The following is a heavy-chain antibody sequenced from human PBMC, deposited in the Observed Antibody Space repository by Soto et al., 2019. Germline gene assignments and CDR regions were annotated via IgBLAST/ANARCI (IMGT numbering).Heavy chain of an antibody. CDR2: ISYDASNK. Sequence: QVQLVASGGGVVQPGRSLRLSCAASGFTFSSSAMHWVRQAPGKGLEWVAVISYDASNKYYADSVKGRFAISRNNSKNTLYLQMNSLRAEDTAVYYCARGYSSSSAAFDYWGQGTLVTVSS. CDR1: GFTFSSSA. V-gene: IGHV3-30*09. CDR3: ARGYSSSSAAFDY. D-gene: IGHD6-13*01. J-gene: IGHJ4*02.